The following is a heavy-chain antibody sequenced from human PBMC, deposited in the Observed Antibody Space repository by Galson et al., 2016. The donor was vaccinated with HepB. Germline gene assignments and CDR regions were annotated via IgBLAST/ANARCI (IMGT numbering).Heavy chain of an antibody. CDR3: ATVPWNYGRNFYYFAMDV. CDR1: GYTSTTYG. D-gene: IGHD1-7*01. V-gene: IGHV1-18*01. Sequence: SVKVSCKASGYTSTTYGISWVRQAPGQGLEWMGWISAHTGNTNYAQNLQGRVIMTIDTSTSTAYMDLRRLRSDDTAVYYCATVPWNYGRNFYYFAMDVWGQGTTVTVSS. CDR2: ISAHTGNT. J-gene: IGHJ6*02.